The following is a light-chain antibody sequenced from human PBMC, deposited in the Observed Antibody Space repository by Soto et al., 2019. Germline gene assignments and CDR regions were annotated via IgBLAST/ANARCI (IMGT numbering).Light chain of an antibody. Sequence: DIQMTQSPSTLSASVGDRVTITCRASQSLNSWLAWYQHKPGKAPKLLIHKASILASGVPSRFSGSDSGAEFTLTISSLPPHDFATHYCLHYVGYSGMFRQGTKGAIK. CDR1: QSLNSW. CDR3: LHYVGYSGM. J-gene: IGKJ1*01. CDR2: KAS. V-gene: IGKV1-5*03.